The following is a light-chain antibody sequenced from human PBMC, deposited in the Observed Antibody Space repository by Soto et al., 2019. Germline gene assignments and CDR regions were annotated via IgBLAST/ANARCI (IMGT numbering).Light chain of an antibody. CDR3: HQRQSWPRT. J-gene: IGKJ1*01. V-gene: IGKV3-11*01. Sequence: EIVLTQSPATLSLSPGERATLSCRASQSISRYLAWYQQKPGQAPRLLIYDASNRATGIPARFSGSGSGTDFTLTISSLAPDDFAIYYCHQRQSWPRTFGQGTKVDIK. CDR1: QSISRY. CDR2: DAS.